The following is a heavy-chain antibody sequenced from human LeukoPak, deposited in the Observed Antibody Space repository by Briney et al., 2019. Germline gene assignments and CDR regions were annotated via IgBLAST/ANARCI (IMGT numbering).Heavy chain of an antibody. CDR1: GYPFTDYY. V-gene: IGHV1-2*02. J-gene: IGHJ5*02. Sequence: GASVKVSCKASGYPFTDYYMHWVRQAPGQGLEWMGWINPNSGATNYAQKFQGRVTMTRDTSISTAYMELSRLRSDDTAVYYCARAGGGGSYYSGTQKVWFDPWGQGTLVTVSS. D-gene: IGHD3-10*01. CDR3: ARAGGGGSYYSGTQKVWFDP. CDR2: INPNSGAT.